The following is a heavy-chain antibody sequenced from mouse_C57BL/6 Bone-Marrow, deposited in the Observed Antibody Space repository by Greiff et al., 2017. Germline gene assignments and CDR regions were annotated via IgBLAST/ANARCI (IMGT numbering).Heavy chain of an antibody. V-gene: IGHV1-81*01. CDR1: GYTFTSYG. CDR2: IYPRSGNT. Sequence: QVQLQQSGAELARPGASVKLSCKASGYTFTSYGISWVKQRTGQGLEWIGEIYPRSGNTYYNEKFKGKATLTADKSSSTAYMELRSLTSEDSAVYFCARRVYDGNHGGVFDYWGQGTTLTVSA. CDR3: ARRVYDGNHGGVFDY. D-gene: IGHD2-1*01. J-gene: IGHJ2*01.